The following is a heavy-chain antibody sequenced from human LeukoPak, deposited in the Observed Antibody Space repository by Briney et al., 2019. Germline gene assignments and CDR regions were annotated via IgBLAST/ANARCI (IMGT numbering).Heavy chain of an antibody. D-gene: IGHD3-10*01. V-gene: IGHV5-51*01. CDR3: ARNLDRMVRTLGY. J-gene: IGHJ4*02. CDR2: IYPGDSDT. Sequence: GESLKISFKGSGYSFTSYWIGWVRQMPGKGLEWMGIIYPGDSDTRYSPSFQGQVTISADKSISTAYLQWSSLKASDTAMYYRARNLDRMVRTLGYWGQGTLVTVSS. CDR1: GYSFTSYW.